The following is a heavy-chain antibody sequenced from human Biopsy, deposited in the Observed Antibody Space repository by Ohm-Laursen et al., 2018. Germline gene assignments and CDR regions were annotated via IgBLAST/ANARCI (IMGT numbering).Heavy chain of an antibody. Sequence: TLSLTWSVSRGSISGSYWTWIRQSPGKGLEWIGYLYNTGGTNYNPSLKSRVTISVDTSKNQFSLKLRSVTAADTAVYYCAREAAIIDPRTRAFDYWGQGTLVTVSS. CDR2: LYNTGGT. CDR1: RGSISGSY. V-gene: IGHV4-59*01. CDR3: AREAAIIDPRTRAFDY. J-gene: IGHJ4*02. D-gene: IGHD6-25*01.